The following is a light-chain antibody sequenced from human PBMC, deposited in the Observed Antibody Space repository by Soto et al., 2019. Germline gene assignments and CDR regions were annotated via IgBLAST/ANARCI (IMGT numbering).Light chain of an antibody. CDR3: QQFGSLPPWT. J-gene: IGKJ1*01. CDR1: QSVSSSY. Sequence: EIVLTQSPGTLSLSPGERATLSCRASQSVSSSYLAWYQQKPGQAPRLLIYGASSRATGIPDRFSGSGSATDFTLTISSLEPEDFAVYYCQQFGSLPPWTVVQGTKVEIK. V-gene: IGKV3-20*01. CDR2: GAS.